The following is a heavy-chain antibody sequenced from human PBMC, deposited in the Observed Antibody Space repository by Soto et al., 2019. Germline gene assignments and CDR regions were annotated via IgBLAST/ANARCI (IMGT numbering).Heavy chain of an antibody. V-gene: IGHV4-59*01. Sequence: PSETLSLTCTVSGGSITSYYWSWIRQPPGKGLEWIGYIFYSGNTKYNPSLKSRVTISVDTSKNQFSLKLTSVTAADTAVYYCARDVHTINTGHWFDPWGQGTQVTVSS. J-gene: IGHJ5*02. D-gene: IGHD5-18*01. CDR2: IFYSGNT. CDR1: GGSITSYY. CDR3: ARDVHTINTGHWFDP.